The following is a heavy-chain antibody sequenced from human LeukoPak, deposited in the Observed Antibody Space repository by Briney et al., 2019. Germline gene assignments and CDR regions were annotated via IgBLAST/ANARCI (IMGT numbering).Heavy chain of an antibody. CDR1: GDSISSYY. J-gene: IGHJ4*02. Sequence: SETLSLTCTVSGDSISSYYWSWIRQPPGKRLEWIGYIHYSGSTNYNPSLKSRVTISIDTSKNQFSLNLRSLTAADTAVYFCASGAADGYNFGFDYWGQGTLAAVSS. D-gene: IGHD5-24*01. V-gene: IGHV4-59*12. CDR2: IHYSGST. CDR3: ASGAADGYNFGFDY.